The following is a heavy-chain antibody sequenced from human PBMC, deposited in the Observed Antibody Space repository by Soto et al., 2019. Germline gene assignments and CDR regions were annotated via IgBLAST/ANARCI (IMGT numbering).Heavy chain of an antibody. CDR3: ARGGSSRYYYYYGMDV. V-gene: IGHV4-59*01. CDR2: IYYSGST. D-gene: IGHD6-6*01. CDR1: GGSISSYY. J-gene: IGHJ6*02. Sequence: SETLSLTCTVSGGSISSYYWSWIRQPPGKGLEWIGYIYYSGSTNYNPSLKSRVTISVDTSKNQFSLKLSSVTAADTAVYYCARGGSSRYYYYYGMDVWGQGTTVTVS.